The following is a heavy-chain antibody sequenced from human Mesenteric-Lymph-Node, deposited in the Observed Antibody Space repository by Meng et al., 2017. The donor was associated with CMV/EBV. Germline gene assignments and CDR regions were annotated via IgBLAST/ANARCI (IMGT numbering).Heavy chain of an antibody. D-gene: IGHD7-27*01. CDR2: VFPGDSET. V-gene: IGHV5-51*01. J-gene: IGHJ4*02. Sequence: ISWEASGYSFPSYWIAWVRQMPGEGLEWMGIVFPGDSETRYRPSFQGQVTISADKSISTAYLQWSSLKASDTAMYYCARQETGDYDYWGQGTLVTVSS. CDR1: GYSFPSYW. CDR3: ARQETGDYDY.